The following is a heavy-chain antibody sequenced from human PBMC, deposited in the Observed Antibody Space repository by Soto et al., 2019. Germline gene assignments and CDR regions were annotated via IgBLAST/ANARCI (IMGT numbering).Heavy chain of an antibody. J-gene: IGHJ6*02. CDR3: ARAIQERWRPPLVGMDV. V-gene: IGHV4-59*01. Sequence: SETLSLTCTVSGGSISSYYWSWIRQPPGKGLEWIGYIYYSGSTNYNPSLKSRVTISVDTSKNQFSLKLSSVTAADTAVYYCARAIQERWRPPLVGMDVWGQGTTVTVSS. CDR1: GGSISSYY. D-gene: IGHD2-2*01. CDR2: IYYSGST.